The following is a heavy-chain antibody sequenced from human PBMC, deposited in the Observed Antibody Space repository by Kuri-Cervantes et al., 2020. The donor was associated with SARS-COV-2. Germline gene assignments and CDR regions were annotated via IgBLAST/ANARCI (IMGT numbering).Heavy chain of an antibody. CDR3: ARSANYGSGSYYMSYGMDV. J-gene: IGHJ6*02. CDR2: INPSGGST. D-gene: IGHD3-10*01. Sequence: ASVKVSCKASGYTFTSYYMHWVRQAPGQGLEWMGIINPSGGSTSYAQKFQGRVTMTRDTSTSTVYMEPSSLRSEDTAVYYCARSANYGSGSYYMSYGMDVWGQGTTVTVSS. V-gene: IGHV1-46*01. CDR1: GYTFTSYY.